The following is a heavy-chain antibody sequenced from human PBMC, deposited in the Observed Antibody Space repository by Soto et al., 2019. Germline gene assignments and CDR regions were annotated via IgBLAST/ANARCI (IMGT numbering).Heavy chain of an antibody. CDR2: IYPGDSDT. CDR3: ARDMHAGFTHYFDP. J-gene: IGHJ5*02. Sequence: GESLKISCKGSGDSFSNYWIAWVRQMPGKGLEWMGIIYPGDSDTRYSPSFQGQVTISADTSINTVYLQWSSLKASDTAVYYCARDMHAGFTHYFDPWGQGTLVTVSS. CDR1: GDSFSNYW. D-gene: IGHD1-26*01. V-gene: IGHV5-51*01.